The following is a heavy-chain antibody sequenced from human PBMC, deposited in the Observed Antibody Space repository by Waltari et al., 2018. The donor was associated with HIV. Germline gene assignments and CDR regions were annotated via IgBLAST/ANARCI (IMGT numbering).Heavy chain of an antibody. D-gene: IGHD2-21*02. CDR1: RFTFSTYE. CDR2: ISGSGSTI. CDR3: ARDGHHGVTKRGNAFDL. J-gene: IGHJ3*01. V-gene: IGHV3-48*03. Sequence: EVQLVESGGGAAQPGGSLSLSCVSSRFTFSTYEMTWVRQAPGKDLEWISYISGSGSTIYYSDSVKGRFTISRDNAKNSLYLRMNYLTAEDTAIYYCARDGHHGVTKRGNAFDLWGQGTMVTVSP.